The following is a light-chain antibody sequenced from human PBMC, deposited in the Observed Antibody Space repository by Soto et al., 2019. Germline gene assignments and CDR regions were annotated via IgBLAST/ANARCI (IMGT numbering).Light chain of an antibody. CDR3: LQDYTYPWT. J-gene: IGKJ1*01. Sequence: AIQMTQSPSSPSASVGDRVTITCRASQAISNDLGWYQQKPGKAPNLLIFGASTLQAGVPVRFSASGSGTNFTLTTSNLQPEDFATYYCLQDYTYPWTFGQGTKVDI. V-gene: IGKV1-6*01. CDR2: GAS. CDR1: QAISND.